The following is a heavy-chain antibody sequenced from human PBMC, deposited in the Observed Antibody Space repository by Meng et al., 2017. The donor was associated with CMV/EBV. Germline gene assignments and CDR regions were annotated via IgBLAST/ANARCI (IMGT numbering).Heavy chain of an antibody. J-gene: IGHJ4*02. Sequence: ASVQVSFKASGYTFTGYYMHWVRPAPGQGLEWMGWINPNSGGTNYAQKFQGRVTMTRDTSISTAYMELSRLRSDDTAVYYCARARYVLRFLEDYWGQGTLVTVSS. V-gene: IGHV1-2*02. CDR2: INPNSGGT. D-gene: IGHD3-3*01. CDR3: ARARYVLRFLEDY. CDR1: GYTFTGYY.